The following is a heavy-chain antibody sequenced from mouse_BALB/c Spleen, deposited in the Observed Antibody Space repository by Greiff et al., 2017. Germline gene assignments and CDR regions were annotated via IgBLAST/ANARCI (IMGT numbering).Heavy chain of an antibody. CDR1: GYTFTSYW. CDR2: INPSTGYT. D-gene: IGHD1-1*01. J-gene: IGHJ4*01. CDR3: ARDYYGSSLYYAMDY. Sequence: QVQLKESGAELAKPGASVKMSCKASGYTFTSYWMHWVKQRPGQGLEWIGYINPSTGYTEYNQKFKDKATLTADKSSSTAYMQLSSLTSEDSAVYYCARDYYGSSLYYAMDYWGQGTSVTVSS. V-gene: IGHV1-7*01.